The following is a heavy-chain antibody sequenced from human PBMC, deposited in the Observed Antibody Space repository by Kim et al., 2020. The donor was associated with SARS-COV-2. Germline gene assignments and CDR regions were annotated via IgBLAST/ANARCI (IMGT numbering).Heavy chain of an antibody. CDR1: GFTFNNNA. D-gene: IGHD3-16*01. Sequence: GGSLRLSCAASGFTFNNNAMTWVRQAPGKGLDWVSLVYSGGRSTFYEDSVKGRFTISRDNSKNTLYLQMNNLRAEDTAVYYCARLRGGGIWHNHYFDAWG. CDR2: VYSGGRST. V-gene: IGHV3-23*03. J-gene: IGHJ4*01. CDR3: ARLRGGGIWHNHYFDA.